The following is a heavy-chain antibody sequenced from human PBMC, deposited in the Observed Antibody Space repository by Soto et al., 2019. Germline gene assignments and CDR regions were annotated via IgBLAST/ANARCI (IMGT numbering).Heavy chain of an antibody. V-gene: IGHV4-4*02. J-gene: IGHJ6*02. CDR3: ARGVRWGGTVLRGGMDV. CDR1: GGSISSSNW. Sequence: QVQLQESGPGLVKPSGTLSLTCAVSGGSISSSNWWSWVRQPPGKGLEWIGEIYHSGSTNYNPSRKRRVTLTVDQSQDQFSLKMSSVPAADTAVYYCARGVRWGGTVLRGGMDVGGQGTTVTVSS. CDR2: IYHSGST. D-gene: IGHD1-26*01.